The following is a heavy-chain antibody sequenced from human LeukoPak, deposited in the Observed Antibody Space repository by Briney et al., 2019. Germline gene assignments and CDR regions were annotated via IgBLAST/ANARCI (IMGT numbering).Heavy chain of an antibody. CDR1: GFTFSSYA. Sequence: GGSLRLSCAASGFTFSSYAMHWVRQAPGKGLEWVAVISYDGSNKYYADSVKGRFTISRDNSKNTLYLQMNSLRAEDTAVYYCAKDKERTTVTTIDYWGQGTLVTVSS. J-gene: IGHJ4*02. CDR3: AKDKERTTVTTIDY. CDR2: ISYDGSNK. D-gene: IGHD4-17*01. V-gene: IGHV3-30-3*01.